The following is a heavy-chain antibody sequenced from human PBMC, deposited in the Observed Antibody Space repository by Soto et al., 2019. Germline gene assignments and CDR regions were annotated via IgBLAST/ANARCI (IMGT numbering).Heavy chain of an antibody. Sequence: ASVKVSCKASGYTFTDYYMHWVRQAPGQGLERMGWINPNSGGTNYAQKFQGRVTRTRDTSISTAYMELSRLRSDDTAVYYCAIKLELRGSYYYYYDMDFWGQGTTVTVSS. J-gene: IGHJ6*02. CDR2: INPNSGGT. CDR1: GYTFTDYY. V-gene: IGHV1-2*02. D-gene: IGHD1-7*01. CDR3: AIKLELRGSYYYYYDMDF.